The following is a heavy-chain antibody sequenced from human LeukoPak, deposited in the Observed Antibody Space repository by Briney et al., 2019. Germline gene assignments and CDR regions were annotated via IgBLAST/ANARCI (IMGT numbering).Heavy chain of an antibody. CDR2: IKTDGTNT. V-gene: IGHV3-74*01. CDR3: GGSEDGYIDY. J-gene: IGHJ4*02. CDR1: GFTFTRHW. D-gene: IGHD5-24*01. Sequence: GGSLRLSCAASGFTFTRHWMHWVRQAPGKGLEWVSRIKTDGTNTIYADFVEGRFTISRDNARNTLYLQMSSLRAGDTAVNYCGGSEDGYIDYWGQGTLVTVSS.